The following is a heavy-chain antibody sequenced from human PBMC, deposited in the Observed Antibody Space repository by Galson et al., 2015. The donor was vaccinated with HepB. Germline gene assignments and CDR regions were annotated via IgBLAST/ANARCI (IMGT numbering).Heavy chain of an antibody. D-gene: IGHD5-24*01. CDR2: IIPILGIA. CDR3: ARGGCRDGYNCPLH. J-gene: IGHJ1*01. V-gene: IGHV1-69*04. Sequence: SVKVSCKASGGTFSSYAISWVRQAPGQGLEWMGRIIPILGIANYAQKFQGRVTITADKSTSTAYMELSSLRSEDTAVYYCARGGCRDGYNCPLHWGQGTLVTVS. CDR1: GGTFSSYA.